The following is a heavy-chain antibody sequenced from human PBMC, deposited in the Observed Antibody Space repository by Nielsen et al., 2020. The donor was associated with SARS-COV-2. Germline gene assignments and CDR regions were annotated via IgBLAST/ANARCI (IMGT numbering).Heavy chain of an antibody. CDR3: AKDRTEYYDVLTGYLDH. Sequence: GESLKISCAASGFTFSASWMAWVRQAPGKGLEWLSNIRPDGTGANYVDSVKGRFTFSRDNFKNTLYLQMNSLRAEDTAVYYCAKDRTEYYDVLTGYLDHWGQGTLVTVPS. CDR1: GFTFSASW. CDR2: IRPDGTGA. D-gene: IGHD3-9*01. J-gene: IGHJ4*02. V-gene: IGHV3-7*01.